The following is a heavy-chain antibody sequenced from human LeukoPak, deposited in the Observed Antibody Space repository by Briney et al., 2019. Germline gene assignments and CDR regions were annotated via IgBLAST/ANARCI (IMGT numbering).Heavy chain of an antibody. CDR3: ATQRGPNWFDP. D-gene: IGHD1-1*01. V-gene: IGHV4-38-2*01. J-gene: IGHJ5*02. CDR1: GYSISSGHY. CDR2: SGHSGST. Sequence: AETLSLTCGVSGYSISSGHYWGWSRQPPGRGLEGIGSSGHSGSTYYNPSVKSRVPISGDTSKHQFSLKLSSVTAAATAVYYCATQRGPNWFDPWGQGTLVTVSS.